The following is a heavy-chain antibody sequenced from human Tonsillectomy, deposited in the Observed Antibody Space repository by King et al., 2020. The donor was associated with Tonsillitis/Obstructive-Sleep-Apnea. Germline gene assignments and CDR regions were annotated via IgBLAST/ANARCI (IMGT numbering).Heavy chain of an antibody. D-gene: IGHD2-8*01. CDR2: INHSGST. V-gene: IGHV4-34*01. CDR1: GGSFSGYY. Sequence: QVQLQQWGAGLLKPSETLSLTCAVYGGSFSGYYWSWIRQPPGKGLEWIGEINHSGSTNYNPSLKSRVTISVDTSKNQFSLKLSSVTAADTAVYYCARGRGFIVLMVYATRNWFDPWGQGTLVTVSS. CDR3: ARGRGFIVLMVYATRNWFDP. J-gene: IGHJ5*02.